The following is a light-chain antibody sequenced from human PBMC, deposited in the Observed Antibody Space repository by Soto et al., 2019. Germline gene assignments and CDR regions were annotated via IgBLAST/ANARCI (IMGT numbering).Light chain of an antibody. Sequence: IQVTQSAAALSASVGDRVAITCLASQSISTYLNWYQQKPGKAPKVLIYAASNLQSGVPPRFSGSGSGTDFTLTISSLQPEDVAPYCCQHSSRPPITFGEGTRPAI. CDR3: QHSSRPPIT. J-gene: IGKJ5*01. CDR1: QSISTY. CDR2: AAS. V-gene: IGKV1-39*01.